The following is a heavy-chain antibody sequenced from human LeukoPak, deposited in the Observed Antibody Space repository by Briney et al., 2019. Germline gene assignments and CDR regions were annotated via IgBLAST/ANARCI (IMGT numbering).Heavy chain of an antibody. CDR1: GYTFTSYG. J-gene: IGHJ4*02. D-gene: IGHD2-2*01. CDR2: ISAYNGNT. V-gene: IGHV1-18*01. CDR3: ARYCSSTSCKWDLGNY. Sequence: ASVKVSCKASGYTFTSYGISWVRQSPGQGLEWRGWISAYNGNTNYAQKLQGRVTMTTDTSTSTAYMELRSLRSDDTAVYYCARYCSSTSCKWDLGNYWGQGTLVTVSS.